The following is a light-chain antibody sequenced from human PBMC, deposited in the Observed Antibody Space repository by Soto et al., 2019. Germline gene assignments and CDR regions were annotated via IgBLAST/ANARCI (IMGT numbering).Light chain of an antibody. CDR2: EVR. CDR1: SSNIGAGYD. V-gene: IGLV1-40*01. CDR3: SSVTSKSSLI. J-gene: IGLJ2*01. Sequence: QLVLTQPPSVSGAPGQRVTISCTGSSSNIGAGYDVHWYQQLPGRAPQLILYEVRNRPSGISFRFSGSKSGNTASLTISGLQAEDEADYYCSSVTSKSSLIFGGGTKVTVL.